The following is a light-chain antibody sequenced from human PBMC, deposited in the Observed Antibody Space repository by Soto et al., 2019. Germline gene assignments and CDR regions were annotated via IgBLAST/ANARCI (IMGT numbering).Light chain of an antibody. CDR3: SSYTSSSTVV. CDR1: SSDVGGYNY. Sequence: QSVLTQPASVSESPGQSITNSCTGTSSDVGGYNYVSWYQQHPGKARKLMIYDVSNRPSGVSNRFSGSKSGNTASLTISGLQAEDEADYYCSSYTSSSTVVFGGGTNLTVL. CDR2: DVS. J-gene: IGLJ2*01. V-gene: IGLV2-14*01.